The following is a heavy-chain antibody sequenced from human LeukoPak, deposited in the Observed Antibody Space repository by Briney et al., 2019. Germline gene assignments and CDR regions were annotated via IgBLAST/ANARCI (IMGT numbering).Heavy chain of an antibody. J-gene: IGHJ4*02. V-gene: IGHV3-48*03. CDR3: ARTRSVTPPFDY. CDR1: GFTFSSYE. D-gene: IGHD4-17*01. CDR2: ISSSGSTI. Sequence: GGSLRLSCAASGFTFSSYEMNWVRQAPGKGLEWVSYISSSGSTIYYADSVKGRFTISRDNAKNSLYLQMNSLRAEDTAVYYCARTRSVTPPFDYWGQGTLVTVSP.